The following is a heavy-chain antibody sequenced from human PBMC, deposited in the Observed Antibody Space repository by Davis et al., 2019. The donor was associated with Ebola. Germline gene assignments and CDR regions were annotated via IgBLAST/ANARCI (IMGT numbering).Heavy chain of an antibody. CDR3: ATLLGQKGLDYYYYGMDV. CDR2: ISSGSTTI. V-gene: IGHV3-48*01. J-gene: IGHJ6*02. CDR1: GFTFGSYS. Sequence: PGGSLRLSCAASGFTFGSYSMNWVRQAPGKGLEWVSYISSGSTTINYADSVKGRFTISRDNAKNSVYLQMNSLRAEDTAVYYCATLLGQKGLDYYYYGMDVWGQGTTVTVSS. D-gene: IGHD2/OR15-2a*01.